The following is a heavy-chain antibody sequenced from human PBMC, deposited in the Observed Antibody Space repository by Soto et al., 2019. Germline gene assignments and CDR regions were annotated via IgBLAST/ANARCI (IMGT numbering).Heavy chain of an antibody. CDR1: GFTFRSYD. J-gene: IGHJ3*02. D-gene: IGHD1-7*01. V-gene: IGHV3-23*01. CDR3: AKASWNYGDAFDI. Sequence: PGGSLRLSCAASGFTFRSYDMSWVRQAPGKGLEWVSGISASGGSTNYADSVKGRFTISRDNSKKTLYLQMNSLRAEDTAVYYCAKASWNYGDAFDIWGQGTLVTVSS. CDR2: ISASGGST.